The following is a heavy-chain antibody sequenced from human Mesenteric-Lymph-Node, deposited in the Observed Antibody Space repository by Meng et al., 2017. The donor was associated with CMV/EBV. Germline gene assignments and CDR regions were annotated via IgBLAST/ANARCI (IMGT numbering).Heavy chain of an antibody. J-gene: IGHJ4*02. CDR2: ISSSSSI. D-gene: IGHD2/OR15-2a*01. CDR3: ARYYSAADY. V-gene: IGHV3-69-1*01. Sequence: GESLKISCAASGFTFSSYGMHWVRQAPGKGLEWVSSISSSSSIYYADSVKGRFTISRDTAKNSLYLQMNSLRAEDTAVYYCARYYSAADYWGQGTLVTVSS. CDR1: GFTFSSYG.